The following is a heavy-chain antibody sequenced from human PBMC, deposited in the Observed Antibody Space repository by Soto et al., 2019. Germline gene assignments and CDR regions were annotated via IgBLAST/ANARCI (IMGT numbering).Heavy chain of an antibody. CDR2: IYYSGST. Sequence: SETLSLTCAVYGGSFSGYYWSWIRQHPGKGLEWIGYIYYSGSTYYNPSLKSRVTISVDTSKNQFSLKLSSVTAADTAVYYCARDQAAHLDYWGQGTLVTVSS. CDR1: GGSFSGYY. J-gene: IGHJ4*02. CDR3: ARDQAAHLDY. V-gene: IGHV4-31*11.